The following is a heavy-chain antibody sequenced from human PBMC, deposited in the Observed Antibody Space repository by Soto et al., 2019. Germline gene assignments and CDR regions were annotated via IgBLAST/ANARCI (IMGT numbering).Heavy chain of an antibody. CDR3: AAGGYDFWSGYYYYGMDV. CDR1: GFTFTSSA. J-gene: IGHJ6*02. D-gene: IGHD3-3*01. Sequence: GASVKVSCKASGFTFTSSAVQWVRQARGQRLEWMGWIVVGSGNTNYAQKFQERVTITRDMSTSTAYMELSSLRSEDTAVYYCAAGGYDFWSGYYYYGMDVWGQGTTVTVSS. CDR2: IVVGSGNT. V-gene: IGHV1-58*01.